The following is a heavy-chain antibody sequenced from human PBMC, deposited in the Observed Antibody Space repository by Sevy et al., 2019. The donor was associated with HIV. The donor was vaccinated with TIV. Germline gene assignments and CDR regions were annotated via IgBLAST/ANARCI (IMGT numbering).Heavy chain of an antibody. CDR3: ARNCTGSSCSYAFDI. D-gene: IGHD2-15*01. CDR2: INHSGGT. CDR1: GGSFSGYY. Sequence: SETLSLTCAVYGGSFSGYYWSWIRQPPGKGLEWIGEINHSGGTNYNPSLKSRVTISADTSKNQFYLKLNSVTAADTAVYYCARNCTGSSCSYAFDIWGQGTMVTVSS. V-gene: IGHV4-34*01. J-gene: IGHJ3*02.